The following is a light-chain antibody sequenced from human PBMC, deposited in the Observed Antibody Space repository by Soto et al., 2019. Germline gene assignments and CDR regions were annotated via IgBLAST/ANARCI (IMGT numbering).Light chain of an antibody. CDR3: LLYYGGAHLV. Sequence: QAVVTQEPSLTVSPGGTVTLTCASSTGAVTSGNYASWFQQFPGQPPRTLIYTTNNRHSWTPARFSGSLLGGRAALTLSGAQPEDVADYYCLLYYGGAHLVFGGGTKLTVL. V-gene: IGLV7-43*01. CDR2: TTN. J-gene: IGLJ3*02. CDR1: TGAVTSGNY.